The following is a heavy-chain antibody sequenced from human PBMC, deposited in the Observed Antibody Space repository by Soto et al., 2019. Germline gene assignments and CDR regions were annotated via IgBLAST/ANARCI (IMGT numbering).Heavy chain of an antibody. CDR2: IYYSGST. CDR1: GGSISSYY. Sequence: SETLSLTCTVSGGSISSYYWSWIRQPPGKGLEWIGYIYYSGSTNYNPSLKSQVTISVDTSKNQFSLKLSSVTAADTAVYYCARTPTYCGGDCYWPYYYYGMDVWGQGTTVTVSS. V-gene: IGHV4-59*01. J-gene: IGHJ6*02. D-gene: IGHD2-21*02. CDR3: ARTPTYCGGDCYWPYYYYGMDV.